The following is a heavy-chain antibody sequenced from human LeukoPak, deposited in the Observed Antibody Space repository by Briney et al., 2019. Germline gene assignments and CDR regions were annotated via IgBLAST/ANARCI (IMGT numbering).Heavy chain of an antibody. D-gene: IGHD6-6*01. CDR1: GGTFSSYA. CDR2: IIPIFGTA. J-gene: IGHJ5*02. V-gene: IGHV1-69*13. Sequence: GASVKVSCKASGGTFSSYAISWVRQAPGQGLEWMGGIIPIFGTANYAQKFQGRVTITADESTSTAYMELSSLRSEDTAVYCCASQSSIAAPWGWFDPWGQGTLVTVSS. CDR3: ASQSSIAAPWGWFDP.